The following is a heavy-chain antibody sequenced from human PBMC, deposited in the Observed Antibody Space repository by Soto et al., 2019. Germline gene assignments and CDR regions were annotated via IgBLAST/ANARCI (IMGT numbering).Heavy chain of an antibody. CDR2: ISAYNGNT. J-gene: IGHJ4*02. CDR1: GYTFTSYG. D-gene: IGHD3-16*02. CDR3: ARVPFNPYDYIWGSYRSPSYFDY. Sequence: GASVKVSCKASGYTFTSYGISWVRQAPGQGLERMGWISAYNGNTNYAQKLQGRVTMTTDTSTSTAYMELRSLGSDDTAVYYCARVPFNPYDYIWGSYRSPSYFDYWGQGTLVTVSS. V-gene: IGHV1-18*01.